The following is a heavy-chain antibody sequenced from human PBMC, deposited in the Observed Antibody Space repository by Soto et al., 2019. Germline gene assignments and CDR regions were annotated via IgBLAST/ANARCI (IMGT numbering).Heavy chain of an antibody. CDR2: ISDYGRI. Sequence: PGGSLRLSCAASGFTFGNYWMHWVRQAPGKGLVWVSRISDYGRINYADSVKDRFIISRDDARSGLYLQLNDSRVEDTATYYCARGGLEPFDHWGQGALVTVSS. J-gene: IGHJ4*02. D-gene: IGHD1-1*01. V-gene: IGHV3-74*01. CDR1: GFTFGNYW. CDR3: ARGGLEPFDH.